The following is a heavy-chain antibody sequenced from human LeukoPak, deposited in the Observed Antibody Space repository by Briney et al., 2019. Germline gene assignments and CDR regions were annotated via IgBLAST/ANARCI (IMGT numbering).Heavy chain of an antibody. Sequence: SETLSLTCTVSGGSISSYYWSWIRQPPGKGLEWIGYIYYSGSTNYNPSLKSRVTISVDTSKNQFSLKLSSVTAADTAVYYCARHLSSSWYSPFDYWGQGTLVTVSS. CDR3: ARHLSSSWYSPFDY. J-gene: IGHJ4*02. CDR1: GGSISSYY. CDR2: IYYSGST. V-gene: IGHV4-59*08. D-gene: IGHD6-13*01.